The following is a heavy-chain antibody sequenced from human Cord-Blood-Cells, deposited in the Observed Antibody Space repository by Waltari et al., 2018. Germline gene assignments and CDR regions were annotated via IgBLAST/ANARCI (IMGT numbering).Heavy chain of an antibody. CDR1: GFTFSSYA. CDR2: ISGSGGST. V-gene: IGHV3-23*04. D-gene: IGHD1-26*01. CDR3: AKLGGVGATFLDAFDI. Sequence: EVQLVESGGGLVQPGGSLRLSCAASGFTFSSYAMSWVRQAPGKGLEWVSAISGSGGSTYYADSVKGRFTISRDNSKNTLYLQMNSLRAEDTAVYCCAKLGGVGATFLDAFDIWGQGTMVTVSS. J-gene: IGHJ3*02.